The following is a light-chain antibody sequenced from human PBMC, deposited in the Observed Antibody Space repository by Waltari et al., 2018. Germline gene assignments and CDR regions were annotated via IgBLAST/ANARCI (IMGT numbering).Light chain of an antibody. J-gene: IGLJ2*01. CDR2: DVS. CDR3: SSYAGTYTLGL. CDR1: SSDIGAYNF. Sequence: QSALTQPRSVSGSPGESVTITCTGTSSDIGAYNFVSWYQHHPGKGPKLLIYDVSGRPSGVPDRFSGSKSGNTASLTISGLQAEDEADYFCSSYAGTYTLGLFGAGTTLTV. V-gene: IGLV2-11*01.